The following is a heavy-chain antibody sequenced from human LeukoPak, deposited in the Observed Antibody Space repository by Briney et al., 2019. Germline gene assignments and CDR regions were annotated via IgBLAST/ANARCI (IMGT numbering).Heavy chain of an antibody. V-gene: IGHV1-69*13. J-gene: IGHJ6*02. Sequence: ASVKVSCKASGGTFSSYAISWVRQAPGQGLEWMGGIIPIFGTANYAQKFQGRVTITADESTSTAYMELSSLRSEDTAVYYCAREGTYSSSWSPYYYGMDVWGQGTTVTVSS. CDR3: AREGTYSSSWSPYYYGMDV. CDR2: IIPIFGTA. CDR1: GGTFSSYA. D-gene: IGHD6-13*01.